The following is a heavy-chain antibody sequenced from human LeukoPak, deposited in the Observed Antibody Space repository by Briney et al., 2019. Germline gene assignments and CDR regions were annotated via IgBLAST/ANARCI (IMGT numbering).Heavy chain of an antibody. Sequence: KPSETLSLTCTVSGGSISINNYYWGWIRQPPGKGLEWIGNIYYSGSTYYNPSLKSRVTISVDTSKNQFSLKLSSMTAADTAVYYCARLPRYDFWSWGQGTLVTVSS. D-gene: IGHD3-3*01. CDR1: GGSISINNYY. V-gene: IGHV4-39*01. J-gene: IGHJ4*02. CDR2: IYYSGST. CDR3: ARLPRYDFWS.